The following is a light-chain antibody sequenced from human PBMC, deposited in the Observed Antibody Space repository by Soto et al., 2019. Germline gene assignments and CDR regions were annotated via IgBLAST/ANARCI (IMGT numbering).Light chain of an antibody. V-gene: IGKV1-5*03. CDR3: QQYNSYSPT. J-gene: IGKJ1*01. CDR1: QGISNY. CDR2: KAS. Sequence: DIQMTQSPSSLSASVGDRVTITCRASQGISNYLAWYRQEPGKAPKLLIHKASSLQSGVPSRFSGSGSGTDFTLTISSLHPDDFETYYCQQYNSYSPTFGQGTKVDIK.